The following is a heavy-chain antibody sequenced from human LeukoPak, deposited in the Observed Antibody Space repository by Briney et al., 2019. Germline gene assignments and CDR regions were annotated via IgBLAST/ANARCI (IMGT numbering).Heavy chain of an antibody. V-gene: IGHV3-23*01. CDR2: ISGSGGST. J-gene: IGHJ1*01. D-gene: IGHD6-19*01. Sequence: PGGSLRLSCAASGFTFNYAWMSWVRQAPGKGLEWVSAISGSGGSTYYADSVKGRFTISRDNSKNTLYLQMNSLRAEDTAVYYCAKEPAFQAVAGTRYFQHWGQGTLVTVSS. CDR1: GFTFNYAW. CDR3: AKEPAFQAVAGTRYFQH.